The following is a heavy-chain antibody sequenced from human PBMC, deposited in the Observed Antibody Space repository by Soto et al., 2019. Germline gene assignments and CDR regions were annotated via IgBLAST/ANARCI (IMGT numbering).Heavy chain of an antibody. J-gene: IGHJ6*02. CDR1: GFTFSSYA. V-gene: IGHV3-30-3*01. D-gene: IGHD3-3*01. CDR2: ISYDGNNK. CDR3: ARIITIFGVYYYYGMDV. Sequence: GESLKISCAASGFTFSSYAMHWVRQAPGKGLEWVAMISYDGNNKYYADSVKGRFTISRDNSKNTLFLQMNSLRAEDTAVYYCARIITIFGVYYYYGMDVWGQGTTVTVSS.